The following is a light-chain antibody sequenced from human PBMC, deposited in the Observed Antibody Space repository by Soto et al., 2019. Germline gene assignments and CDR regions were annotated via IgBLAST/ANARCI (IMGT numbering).Light chain of an antibody. V-gene: IGLV2-14*01. CDR2: DVS. CDR3: SSYTSSSPYV. CDR1: SSDVCGYNY. Sequence: QSALTQHASVSGSPGQSITISCTGTSSDVCGYNYVSWYQQHPGKSPKLILYDVSNRPSGVSNRFSGSKSGNTASLTISGLQAEDEADYYCSSYTSSSPYVFGTGTKVTVL. J-gene: IGLJ1*01.